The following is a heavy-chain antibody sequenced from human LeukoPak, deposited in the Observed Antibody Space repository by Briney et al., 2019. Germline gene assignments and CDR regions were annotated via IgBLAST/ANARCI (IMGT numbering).Heavy chain of an antibody. D-gene: IGHD2-15*01. CDR2: IRSDGSSE. CDR1: GFTFSSSW. CDR3: ARYCSGGTCYVGLI. J-gene: IGHJ4*02. Sequence: GGSLRLSCAASGFTFSSSWMSWVRQAPGKGLEWVAVIRSDGSSEYYADSVKGRFIISRDNSKNTLYLQMNSLRAEDTAVYYCARYCSGGTCYVGLIWGQGTLVTVSS. V-gene: IGHV3-33*08.